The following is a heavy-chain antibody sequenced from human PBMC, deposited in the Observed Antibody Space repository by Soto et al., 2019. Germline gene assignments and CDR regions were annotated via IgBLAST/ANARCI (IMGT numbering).Heavy chain of an antibody. V-gene: IGHV3-23*01. D-gene: IGHD1-26*01. CDR1: GFTFSSHP. J-gene: IGHJ3*01. CDR2: IGERGDGT. Sequence: EVLLLESGGGLVQPGGSLRLSCAASGFTFSSHPMSWVRQAPGKGLEWVSAIGERGDGTAYRDSVKGRFTISRDNFKKMLYLQMDSLRAEDTAVYYCANRLGNSYFSGLPFALWGQGTMVTVSS. CDR3: ANRLGNSYFSGLPFAL.